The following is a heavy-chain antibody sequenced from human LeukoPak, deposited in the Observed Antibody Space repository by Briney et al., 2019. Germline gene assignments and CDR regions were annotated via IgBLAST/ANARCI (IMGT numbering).Heavy chain of an antibody. D-gene: IGHD3-22*01. Sequence: GGSLRLSCATSGFTFSNAWMNWLRQAPGKGLEWVGRIRSNSDGGTIDYAAPVKGRFTLSRDDSKTTLYLQMNSLQTEDTAVYYCATDFYDSTWGQGTLVTVSS. V-gene: IGHV3-15*07. CDR3: ATDFYDST. CDR2: IRSNSDGGTI. J-gene: IGHJ5*02. CDR1: GFTFSNAW.